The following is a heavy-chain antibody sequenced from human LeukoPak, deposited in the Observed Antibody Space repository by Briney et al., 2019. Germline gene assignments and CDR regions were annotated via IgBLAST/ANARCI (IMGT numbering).Heavy chain of an antibody. Sequence: GGSLRLSCAASGFTFSSYAMSWVRQAPGKGREWVSAISGSGGSTYYADSVKGRFTISRDNSKNTLHLQMNSLRAEDTAVYYCAKDHCSSTSCYNWFDPWGQGTLVTVSS. J-gene: IGHJ5*02. V-gene: IGHV3-23*01. D-gene: IGHD2-2*01. CDR1: GFTFSSYA. CDR3: AKDHCSSTSCYNWFDP. CDR2: ISGSGGST.